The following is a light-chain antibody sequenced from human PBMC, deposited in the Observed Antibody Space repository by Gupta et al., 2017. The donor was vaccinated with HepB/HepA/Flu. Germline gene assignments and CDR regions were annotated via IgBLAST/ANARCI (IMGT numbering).Light chain of an antibody. CDR3: GTWASSLLVV. V-gene: IGLV1-51*02. J-gene: IGLJ2*01. Sequence: VGTQPPSLSAAPGHGVTISCSASSSPVGSNFVSWYQHLPGKAPKLLIYENDKRPSSIPDRFSGSKSGKSATLAITGLQAGDEADYYCGTWASSLLVVFGGGTKLTVL. CDR2: END. CDR1: SSPVGSNF.